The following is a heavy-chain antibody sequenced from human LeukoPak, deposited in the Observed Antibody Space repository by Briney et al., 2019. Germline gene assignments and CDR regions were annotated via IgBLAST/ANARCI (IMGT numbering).Heavy chain of an antibody. D-gene: IGHD1-26*01. CDR2: ISGSGGST. CDR3: AKDGALASVGASTRGTFDY. V-gene: IGHV3-23*01. CDR1: GFTFSSYA. J-gene: IGHJ4*02. Sequence: PGGSLRLSCAASGFTFSSYAMSWVRQAPGKGLEWVSAISGSGGSTYYADSVKGRFTISRDNSKNTLYLQMNSLRAEDTAVYYCAKDGALASVGASTRGTFDYWGQGTLVTVSS.